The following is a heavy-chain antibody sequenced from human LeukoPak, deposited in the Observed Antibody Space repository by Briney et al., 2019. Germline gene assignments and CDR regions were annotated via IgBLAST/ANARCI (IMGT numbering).Heavy chain of an antibody. V-gene: IGHV4-59*01. J-gene: IGHJ4*02. CDR1: GGSISSYY. Sequence: PSETLSLTCTVSGGSISSYYWSWIRQPPGKGLEWIGYIYYSGSTNYNPSLKSRVTISVDTSKNQFSLKPSSVTAADTAVYYCARGITGTTVDYWGQGTLVTVSS. CDR3: ARGITGTTVDY. D-gene: IGHD1-14*01. CDR2: IYYSGST.